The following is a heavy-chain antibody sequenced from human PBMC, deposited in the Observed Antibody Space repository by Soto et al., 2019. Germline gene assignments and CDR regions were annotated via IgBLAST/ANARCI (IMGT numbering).Heavy chain of an antibody. CDR2: IYYSGNT. CDR1: GGSISSSSYY. Sequence: SETLSLTCTVSGGSISSSSYYWGWIRQPPGKGLEWIGYIYYSGNTNYNPSLKSRVTISSDTSKNQFSLKLRSVTAADTAVYYCARQIRFRGNFERWGQGTLVTVSS. V-gene: IGHV4-61*05. CDR3: ARQIRFRGNFER. D-gene: IGHD3-3*01. J-gene: IGHJ4*02.